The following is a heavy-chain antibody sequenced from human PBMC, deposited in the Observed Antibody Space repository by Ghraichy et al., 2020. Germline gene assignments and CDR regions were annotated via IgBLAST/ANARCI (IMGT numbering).Heavy chain of an antibody. J-gene: IGHJ2*01. V-gene: IGHV3-23*01. CDR3: AKGYADDGESRNWYFDL. D-gene: IGHD4-17*01. Sequence: GGSLRLSCAASGFTFSSYGMTWVRQAPGKGLEWVSAISGSGGRTYYADAVKGRFTISRDNSKNTLYVQMNSLRAEDTAVYYCAKGYADDGESRNWYFDLWGRGTVVTVSS. CDR2: ISGSGGRT. CDR1: GFTFSSYG.